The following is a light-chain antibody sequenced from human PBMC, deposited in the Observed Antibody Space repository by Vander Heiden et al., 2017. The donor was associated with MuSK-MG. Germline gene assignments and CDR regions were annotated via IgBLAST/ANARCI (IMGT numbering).Light chain of an antibody. CDR3: IQCINL. CDR2: EVA. J-gene: IGKJ4*01. V-gene: IGKV2-29*01. CDR1: QSLLHSDGKTY. Sequence: DIVMTQTPLSLSVTPGQPASISCKSSQSLLHSDGKTYLYGYRKKRGQSPQLRSYEVASRFSGVIDRVSGSESGTDFTRKIGRVEAEDVGVDYGIQCINLLGRGTKVEIK.